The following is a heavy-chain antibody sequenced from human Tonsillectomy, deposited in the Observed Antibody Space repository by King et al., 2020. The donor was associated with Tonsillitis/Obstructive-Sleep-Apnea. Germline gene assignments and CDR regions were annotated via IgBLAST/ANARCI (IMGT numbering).Heavy chain of an antibody. CDR1: GYSFTSYW. J-gene: IGHJ3*02. V-gene: IGHV5-10-1*01. D-gene: IGHD1-7*01. CDR2: IDPSDSYI. CDR3: AINWNYVGDAFDI. Sequence: QLVQSGAEVKKPGESLRISCKGSGYSFTSYWISWVRQMPGKGLEWMGRIDPSDSYINYSPSFQGHVTSSADKSISTAYLQWSSLKASDSAMYYCAINWNYVGDAFDIWGQGTMVTVSS.